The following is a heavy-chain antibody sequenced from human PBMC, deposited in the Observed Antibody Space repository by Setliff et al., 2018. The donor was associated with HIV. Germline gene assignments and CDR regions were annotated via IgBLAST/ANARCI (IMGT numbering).Heavy chain of an antibody. V-gene: IGHV2-70*12. J-gene: IGHJ4*02. D-gene: IGHD3-22*01. Sequence: SGPTLVNPTQTLTLTCTVSGFSLGTTGMCVSWIRQPPGKALEWLARIDWDDDTHYNASLKTRLTASKDTSKNQVVLTMTNMDPVDTATYYCAHIDSSGYYFDYWGQGTLVTVSS. CDR2: IDWDDDT. CDR1: GFSLGTTGMC. CDR3: AHIDSSGYYFDY.